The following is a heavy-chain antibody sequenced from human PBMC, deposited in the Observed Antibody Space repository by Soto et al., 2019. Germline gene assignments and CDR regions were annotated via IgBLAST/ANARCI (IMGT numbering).Heavy chain of an antibody. CDR3: ARDHYYYDSSGYYQPPYYYYYGMDV. CDR2: IWYDGSNK. J-gene: IGHJ6*02. CDR1: GFTFSSYG. V-gene: IGHV3-33*01. D-gene: IGHD3-22*01. Sequence: PGGSLRLSCAASGFTFSSYGMHWVRQAPGKGLEWVAVIWYDGSNKYYADYVKGRFTISKDNSKNTLYLQMNSLRAEDTSVYYCARDHYYYDSSGYYQPPYYYYYGMDVWGQGTTVTVSS.